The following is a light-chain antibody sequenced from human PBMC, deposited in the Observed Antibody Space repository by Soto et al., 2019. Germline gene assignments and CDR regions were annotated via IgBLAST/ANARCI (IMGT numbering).Light chain of an antibody. CDR2: KAS. J-gene: IGKJ1*01. CDR3: LHYNSYSEA. CDR1: QTISSW. Sequence: DIQMTQYTSTLSGSVGDRFTITCLASQTISSWLACYQQKPGKAPKLLIYKASTLKSGLPSRFSGSGSGTEFTLTISSLQPDDFATYYWLHYNSYSEAFGQGTKVDIK. V-gene: IGKV1-5*03.